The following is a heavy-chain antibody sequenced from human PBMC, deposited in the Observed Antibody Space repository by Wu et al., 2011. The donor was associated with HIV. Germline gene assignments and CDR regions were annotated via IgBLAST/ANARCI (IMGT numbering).Heavy chain of an antibody. CDR1: GDSLTKYA. V-gene: IGHV1-69*14. CDR2: IIPNSGTT. Sequence: QVLLVQSGAEVKKPGSSLKVSCKASGDSLTKYAFSWVRQAPGQGLEWMGGIIPNSGTTNYARKFQGRFTVIADTSTTTVHMELRSLRSEDTAVYYCARSGEAAAYYYYYMNVWGKGTTVHHLL. CDR3: ARSGEAAAYYYYYMNV. D-gene: IGHD2-15*01. J-gene: IGHJ6*03.